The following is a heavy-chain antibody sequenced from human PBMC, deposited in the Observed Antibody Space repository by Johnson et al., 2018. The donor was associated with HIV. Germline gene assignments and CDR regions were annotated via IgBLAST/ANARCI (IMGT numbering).Heavy chain of an antibody. J-gene: IGHJ3*02. Sequence: QVQLVESGGGLVQPGGSLRLSCAASGFTFSNYYMSWIRQAPGKGLEWVSDISSSGSTIYYADSVKGRFTISRDNAKYTLYLQLNSLRAEGTAVYYCALDRTLEWVGDGFGIWGQGTMGTVSS. CDR1: GFTFSNYY. D-gene: IGHD3-3*01. CDR2: ISSSGSTI. CDR3: ALDRTLEWVGDGFGI. V-gene: IGHV3-11*04.